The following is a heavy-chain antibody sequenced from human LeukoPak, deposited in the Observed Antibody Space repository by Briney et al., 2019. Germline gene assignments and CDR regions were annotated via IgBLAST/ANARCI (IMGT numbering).Heavy chain of an antibody. D-gene: IGHD2-21*01. CDR3: AKNGRDWMRLTLLTRDYYFDY. Sequence: TGGSLRLSCAAPGFTFCNFVMTGVRQAPRKGLEWVSVISGSGGDTDYADSVKGRFTISRDNSKNALYLPLNSLRPEDTALKYCAKNGRDWMRLTLLTRDYYFDYWGQGAQVTVSS. V-gene: IGHV3-23*01. CDR1: GFTFCNFV. CDR2: ISGSGGDT. J-gene: IGHJ4*02.